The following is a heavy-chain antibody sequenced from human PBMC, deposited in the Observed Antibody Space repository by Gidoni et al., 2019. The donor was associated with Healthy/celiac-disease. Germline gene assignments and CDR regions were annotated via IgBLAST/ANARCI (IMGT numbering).Heavy chain of an antibody. J-gene: IGHJ5*02. Sequence: HITLKESAPTLVKPTQTLTLPCTFSGFSLSTSGVGVGWIRQPPGKALEWLALIYWDDDKRYSPSWKSRLTITKDTSKNQVVLTMTNMDPVETATYYCAHSPPLYGDYVIVGWFDPWGQGTLVTVSS. D-gene: IGHD4-17*01. CDR2: IYWDDDK. V-gene: IGHV2-5*02. CDR3: AHSPPLYGDYVIVGWFDP. CDR1: GFSLSTSGVG.